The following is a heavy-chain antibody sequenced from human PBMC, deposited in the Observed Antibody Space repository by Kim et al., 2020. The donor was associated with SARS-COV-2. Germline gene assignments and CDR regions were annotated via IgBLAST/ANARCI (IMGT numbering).Heavy chain of an antibody. CDR3: AKDDAPGDLSSSPYGMDV. D-gene: IGHD2-2*01. Sequence: GGSLRLSCVGSGFNFGGHSMTWVRQAPGKGLEWVSGISNRGEMTDHADPVKGRFTVSRDNSRNTLYLQMDSLRAEDTAVYYCAKDDAPGDLSSSPYGMDVWGQGTTVTVSS. J-gene: IGHJ6*02. CDR1: GFNFGGHS. CDR2: ISNRGEMT. V-gene: IGHV3-23*01.